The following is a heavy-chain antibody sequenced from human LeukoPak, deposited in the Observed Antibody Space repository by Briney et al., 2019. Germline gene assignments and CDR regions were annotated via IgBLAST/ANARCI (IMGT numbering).Heavy chain of an antibody. CDR1: GGSFSGYY. CDR3: ARRDKHTTFGVVIQPSVRFDP. Sequence: SETLSLTCAVYGGSFSGYYWSWIRQPPGKGLEWIGKINHSGSTNYNPSLKSRVTISVDTSKNQFSLKLSSVTAADTAVYYCARRDKHTTFGVVIQPSVRFDPWGQGTLVTVSS. J-gene: IGHJ5*02. V-gene: IGHV4-34*01. D-gene: IGHD3-3*01. CDR2: INHSGST.